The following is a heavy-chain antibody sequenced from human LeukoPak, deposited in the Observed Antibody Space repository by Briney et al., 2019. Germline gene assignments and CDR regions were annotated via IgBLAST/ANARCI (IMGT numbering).Heavy chain of an antibody. V-gene: IGHV4-34*01. Sequence: PSETLSLTCAVYGGSFSGYYWSRIRQPPGKGLEWIGEINHSGSTNYNPSLKSRVTISVDTSKNQFSLKLSSVTAADTAVYYCARASAYVWGSYRHPIDYRGQGTLVTVSS. D-gene: IGHD3-16*02. CDR3: ARASAYVWGSYRHPIDY. J-gene: IGHJ4*02. CDR2: INHSGST. CDR1: GGSFSGYY.